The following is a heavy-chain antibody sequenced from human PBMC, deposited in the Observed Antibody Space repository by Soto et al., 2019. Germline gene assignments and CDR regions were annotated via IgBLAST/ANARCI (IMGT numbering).Heavy chain of an antibody. V-gene: IGHV3-23*01. CDR2: ISSSGGST. CDR3: ATFRPHIVVVTATADYFDY. Sequence: GGSLRLSCAASGFTFSSYAMSWVRQAPGKGLEWVSAISSSGGSTYYADSVKGRFTISRDNSKNTLYLQMNSLRAEDTAVYYCATFRPHIVVVTATADYFDYWGQGTLVTVSS. CDR1: GFTFSSYA. D-gene: IGHD2-21*02. J-gene: IGHJ4*02.